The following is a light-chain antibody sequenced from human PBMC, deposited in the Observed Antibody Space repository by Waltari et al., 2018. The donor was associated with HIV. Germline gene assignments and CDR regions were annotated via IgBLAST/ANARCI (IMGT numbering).Light chain of an antibody. J-gene: IGLJ3*02. CDR3: NSRDSSDNHLV. Sequence: SSELTQDPAVSVALGQTVRITCQGDSLRRNYESWYQQKPGQAPVPVISDKKSRPSGIPDRFSGSISRNTASLTITGAQAEDEADYYCNSRDSSDNHLVFGGGTKLTVL. CDR1: SLRRNY. CDR2: DKK. V-gene: IGLV3-19*01.